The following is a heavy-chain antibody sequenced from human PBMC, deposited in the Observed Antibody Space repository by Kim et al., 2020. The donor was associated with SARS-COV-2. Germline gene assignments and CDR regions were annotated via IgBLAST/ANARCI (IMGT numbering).Heavy chain of an antibody. J-gene: IGHJ4*02. CDR2: ISSSSSYI. CDR1: GFTFSSYS. V-gene: IGHV3-21*01. D-gene: IGHD3-10*01. CDR3: ARDAHEWFGELLYPADFDY. Sequence: GGSLRLSCAASGFTFSSYSMNWVRQAPGKGLEWVSSISSSSSYIYYADSVKGRFTISRDNAKNSLYLQMNSLRAEDTAVYYCARDAHEWFGELLYPADFDYWGQGTLVTVSS.